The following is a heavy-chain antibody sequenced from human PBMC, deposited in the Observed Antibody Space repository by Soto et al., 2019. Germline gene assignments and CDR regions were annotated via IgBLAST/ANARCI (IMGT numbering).Heavy chain of an antibody. D-gene: IGHD6-19*01. CDR3: AGFGYSSGWDAFDI. V-gene: IGHV4-34*01. Sequence: SETLSLTCAVYGGSFSGYYWSWIRQPPGKGLEWIGEINHSGSTNYNPSLKSRVTISVDTSKNQFSLKLSSVTAADTAVYYCAGFGYSSGWDAFDIWGQGTMVTVSS. CDR1: GGSFSGYY. CDR2: INHSGST. J-gene: IGHJ3*02.